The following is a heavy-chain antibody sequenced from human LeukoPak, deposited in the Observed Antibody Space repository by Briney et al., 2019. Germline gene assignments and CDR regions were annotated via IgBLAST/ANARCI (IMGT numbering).Heavy chain of an antibody. CDR1: GFTFSSSA. J-gene: IGHJ4*02. Sequence: GGSLRLSCAASGFTFSSSAMSWVRQAPGKGLEWVSAISNNGGYTYYADSVQGRFTISRDNSKSTLCLQMNSLRPDDTAVYYCASGSSSVGYWGQGTLVTVSP. V-gene: IGHV3-23*01. D-gene: IGHD6-6*01. CDR2: ISNNGGYT. CDR3: ASGSSSVGY.